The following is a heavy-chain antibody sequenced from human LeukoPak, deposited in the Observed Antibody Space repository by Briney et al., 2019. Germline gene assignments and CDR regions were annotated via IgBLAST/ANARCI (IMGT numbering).Heavy chain of an antibody. V-gene: IGHV1-18*01. CDR2: ISAYNGNT. D-gene: IGHD2-2*01. Sequence: ASVKVSCTASGYTFTSYGISWVRQAPGQGLEWMGWISAYNGNTNYAQKLQGRVTMTTDTSTSTAYMELRSLRSDDTAVYYCARVSGTNIVVVPAVDYWGQGTLVTVSS. J-gene: IGHJ4*02. CDR1: GYTFTSYG. CDR3: ARVSGTNIVVVPAVDY.